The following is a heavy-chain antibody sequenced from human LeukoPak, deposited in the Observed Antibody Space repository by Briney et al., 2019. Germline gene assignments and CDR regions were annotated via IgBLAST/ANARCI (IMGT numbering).Heavy chain of an antibody. CDR1: GFTFSTHS. CDR2: ISASSNFI. V-gene: IGHV3-21*01. Sequence: GGSLRLSCAASGFTFSTHSMYWVRQAPGKGLEWVSSISASSNFIHYAESVRGRFTISRDNAKNSLYLQMNSLGAQDTAVYYCARPATVDCSSAGCHWDSWGQGTLVTVSS. J-gene: IGHJ4*02. CDR3: ARPATVDCSSAGCHWDS. D-gene: IGHD2-2*01.